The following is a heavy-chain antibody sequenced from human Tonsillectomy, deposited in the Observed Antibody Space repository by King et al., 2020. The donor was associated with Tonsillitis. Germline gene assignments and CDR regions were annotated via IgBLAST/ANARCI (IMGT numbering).Heavy chain of an antibody. CDR1: GFTFSSYS. V-gene: IGHV3-21*01. J-gene: IGHJ1*01. CDR3: ARGSSGWLVAEYFQY. D-gene: IGHD6-19*01. Sequence: EVQLVESGGGLVKPGGSLRLSCAASGFTFSSYSMNWFRQAPGKGLEWVSSISSSSTYIYYADSVKGRFTISRDNAKNSLFLHMTSLRAEDTAVYYCARGSSGWLVAEYFQYWGQGTLVTVSS. CDR2: ISSSSTYI.